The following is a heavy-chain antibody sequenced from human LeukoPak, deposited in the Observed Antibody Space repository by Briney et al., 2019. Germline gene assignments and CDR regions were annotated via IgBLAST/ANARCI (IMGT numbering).Heavy chain of an antibody. V-gene: IGHV3-21*01. J-gene: IGHJ4*02. Sequence: GGSLRLSCAASGFTFSSSVMSWVRQAPGKGLEWVSSISSSSSYIYYADSVKGRFTISRDNAKNSLYLQMNSLRAEDTAVYYCARDFPHRLKITGPPPDYWGQGTLVTVSS. D-gene: IGHD2-8*02. CDR2: ISSSSSYI. CDR3: ARDFPHRLKITGPPPDY. CDR1: GFTFSSSV.